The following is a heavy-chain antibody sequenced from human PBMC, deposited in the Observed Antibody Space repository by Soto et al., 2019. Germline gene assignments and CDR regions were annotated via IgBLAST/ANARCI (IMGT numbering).Heavy chain of an antibody. V-gene: IGHV6-1*01. CDR3: ARERNTAMVNFMDV. Sequence: SQTLSLTCXISGDSLSSNSAAWNWIRQSPSRGLEWLGKTYYRSKWDNDYADSVKSRITINTDTSKNQFSLQVNSVTPEDTAVYYCARERNTAMVNFMDVWGQGTTVTVSS. CDR1: GDSLSSNSAA. J-gene: IGHJ6*02. CDR2: TYYRSKWDN. D-gene: IGHD5-18*01.